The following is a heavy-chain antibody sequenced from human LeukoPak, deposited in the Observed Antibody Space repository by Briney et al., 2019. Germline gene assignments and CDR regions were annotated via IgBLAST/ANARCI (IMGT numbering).Heavy chain of an antibody. V-gene: IGHV5-51*01. Sequence: GESLKISCKGSGFRFTSYWIGWVRLMPGKGLEWMGIIYLGDSDTRYSPSFQGQVIISADKSISTAYLQWSSLKASDTAMYYCARSGASAATGFDYWGQGTLVTVSS. CDR3: ARSGASAATGFDY. CDR2: IYLGDSDT. J-gene: IGHJ4*02. CDR1: GFRFTSYW. D-gene: IGHD6-13*01.